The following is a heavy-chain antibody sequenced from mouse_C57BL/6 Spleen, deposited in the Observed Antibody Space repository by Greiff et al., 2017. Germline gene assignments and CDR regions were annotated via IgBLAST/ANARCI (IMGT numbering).Heavy chain of an antibody. CDR2: ISSGSSTI. CDR3: AIYEYGGIYYSMDY. CDR1: GFTFSDYG. Sequence: EVNVVESGGGLVKPGGSLKLSCAASGFTFSDYGMHWVRQAPEKGLEWVAYISSGSSTIYYADTVKGRFTISRDNAKNTLFLQMTSLRSEYTAMYYYAIYEYGGIYYSMDYWGQGTSVTVSS. J-gene: IGHJ4*01. D-gene: IGHD2-4*01. V-gene: IGHV5-17*01.